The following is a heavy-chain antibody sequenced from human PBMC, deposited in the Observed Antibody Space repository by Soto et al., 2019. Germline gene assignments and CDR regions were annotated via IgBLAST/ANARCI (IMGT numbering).Heavy chain of an antibody. J-gene: IGHJ4*02. CDR1: GFTFSSYA. CDR3: TTQEYQLLRYSLTDY. CDR2: IKSKTDGGTT. Sequence: GXSLRLSCAASGFTFSSYAMNWFRQAPVNGLEWVGRIKSKTDGGTTDYAAPVKGRFTISRDDSKNTLYLQMNSLKTEDTAVYYCTTQEYQLLRYSLTDYWGQGTLVTVS. V-gene: IGHV3-15*07. D-gene: IGHD2-2*01.